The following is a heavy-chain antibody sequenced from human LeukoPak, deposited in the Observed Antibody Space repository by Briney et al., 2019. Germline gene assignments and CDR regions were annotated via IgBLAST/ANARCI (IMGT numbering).Heavy chain of an antibody. V-gene: IGHV3-11*01. Sequence: SGGFLRLSCAASGFTFSDYYMSWIRQAPGKGLEWVSYISSSGSTIYYADSVKGRFTISRDNAKNSLYLQMNSLRAEDTAVYYCARDRDIVVVTAIPSYYYGMDVWGQGTTVTVSS. CDR3: ARDRDIVVVTAIPSYYYGMDV. D-gene: IGHD2-21*02. CDR1: GFTFSDYY. J-gene: IGHJ6*02. CDR2: ISSSGSTI.